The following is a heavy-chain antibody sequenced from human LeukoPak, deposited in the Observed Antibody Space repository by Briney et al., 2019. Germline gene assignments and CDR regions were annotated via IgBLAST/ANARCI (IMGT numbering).Heavy chain of an antibody. CDR2: IIPIDDST. CDR1: GYTFTSYG. CDR3: ARHSGHSSWYYGLDV. D-gene: IGHD6-13*01. V-gene: IGHV1-69*13. Sequence: SVKVSCKASGYTFTSYGISWVRQAPGQGLEWMGGIIPIDDSTNYVQKFQDRVMITADEATNITYMELGSLKSEDTAEYYCARHSGHSSWYYGLDVWGQGTTVIVSS. J-gene: IGHJ6*02.